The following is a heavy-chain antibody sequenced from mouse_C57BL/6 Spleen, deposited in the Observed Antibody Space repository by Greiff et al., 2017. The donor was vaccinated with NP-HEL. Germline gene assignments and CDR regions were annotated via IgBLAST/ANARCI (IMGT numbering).Heavy chain of an antibody. CDR3: ARRTTVVHFDY. CDR2: IDPSDSYT. CDR1: GYTFTSYW. J-gene: IGHJ2*01. V-gene: IGHV1-50*01. D-gene: IGHD1-1*01. Sequence: QVQLKQPGAELVKPGASVKLSCKASGYTFTSYWMQWVKQRPGQGLEWIGEIDPSDSYTNYNQKFKGKATLTVDTSSSTAYMQLSSLTSEDSAVYYCARRTTVVHFDYWGQGTTLTVSS.